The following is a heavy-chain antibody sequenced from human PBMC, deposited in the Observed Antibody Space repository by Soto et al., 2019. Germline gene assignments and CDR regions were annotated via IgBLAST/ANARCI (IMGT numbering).Heavy chain of an antibody. J-gene: IGHJ3*02. CDR3: ARGHEFGCNSYAFDI. Sequence: QVQLVQSGAEVKKPGSSVKVSCKASGGTFRTESINWVRQAPGRGLEWMGGIIPVFGTSDYAQKCQGRVKITADESTTTAFWELSTLRADDTAVYYCARGHEFGCNSYAFDIRGQGTMVTVSS. V-gene: IGHV1-69*12. D-gene: IGHD2-8*01. CDR1: GGTFRTES. CDR2: IIPVFGTS.